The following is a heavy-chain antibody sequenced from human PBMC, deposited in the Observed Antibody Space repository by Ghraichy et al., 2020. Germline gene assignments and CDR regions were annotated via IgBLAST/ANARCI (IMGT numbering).Heavy chain of an antibody. CDR2: IYYSGRT. CDR3: ARDVVPSATKYGLDV. Sequence: GSLSLTCTVSGGSISSYYWNWIRQPPGKGLEWIGYIYYSGRTNYNSSLKSRVTISVDPSKNQFSLKLSSVTAADTAVYYCARDVVPSATKYGLDVWGQGTTVTVSS. V-gene: IGHV4-59*01. D-gene: IGHD2-2*01. J-gene: IGHJ6*02. CDR1: GGSISSYY.